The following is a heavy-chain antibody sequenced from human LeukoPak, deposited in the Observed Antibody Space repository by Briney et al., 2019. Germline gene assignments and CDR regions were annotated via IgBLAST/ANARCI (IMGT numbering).Heavy chain of an antibody. V-gene: IGHV3-21*01. CDR1: GFTFSSNS. D-gene: IGHD6-6*01. CDR3: ASSSPIDY. J-gene: IGHJ4*02. Sequence: PGGSLCCSCAASGFTFSSNSMNWVRQAPGKGLKWISSISSSSSYIYYADSVKGRFTISRDNAKNSLYLQMNSLRAEDTAVYYCASSSPIDYWGQGTLVTVSS. CDR2: ISSSSSYI.